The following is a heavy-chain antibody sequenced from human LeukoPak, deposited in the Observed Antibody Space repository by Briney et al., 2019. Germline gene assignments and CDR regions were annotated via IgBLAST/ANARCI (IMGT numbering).Heavy chain of an antibody. CDR3: ARVRYSSGWYGRRDGAKYWYFDL. CDR1: GYTFTSYY. Sequence: ASVTVSCTASGYTFTSYYMHWVRQAPGQGLEWMGIINPSGGSTSYAQKFQGRVTMTRDTSTSTVYMEPSSLRSEDTAVYYCARVRYSSGWYGRRDGAKYWYFDLWGRGTLVTVSS. CDR2: INPSGGST. V-gene: IGHV1-46*01. D-gene: IGHD6-19*01. J-gene: IGHJ2*01.